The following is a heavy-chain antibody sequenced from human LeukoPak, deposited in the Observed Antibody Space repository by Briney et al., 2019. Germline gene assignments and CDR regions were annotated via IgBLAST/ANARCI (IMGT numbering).Heavy chain of an antibody. D-gene: IGHD6-13*01. V-gene: IGHV4-34*01. CDR2: ITHGGST. CDR1: GGSFSGYY. Sequence: SETLSLTCAVYGGSFSGYYWSWVRQPPGKGLEWIGEITHGGSTNHNPSLKSRVTISVDTSKNQFSLELNSVTAADTAVYYCARGGWHSSSWYFDYWGQGTLVTVSS. J-gene: IGHJ4*02. CDR3: ARGGWHSSSWYFDY.